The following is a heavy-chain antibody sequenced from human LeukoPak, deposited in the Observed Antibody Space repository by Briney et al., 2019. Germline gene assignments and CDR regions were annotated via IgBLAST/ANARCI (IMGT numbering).Heavy chain of an antibody. J-gene: IGHJ4*02. CDR3: ARGQACSSTSYYGFDY. CDR1: GFTFSSYS. CDR2: ISSSSSTI. Sequence: GGSLRLSCAASGFTFSSYSMNWVRQAPGKGVEWVSYISSSSSTIYYADSVKGRFTISRDNAKNSLYLQMNSLRAEDTAVYYCARGQACSSTSYYGFDYWGQGTLVTVSS. V-gene: IGHV3-48*01. D-gene: IGHD2-2*01.